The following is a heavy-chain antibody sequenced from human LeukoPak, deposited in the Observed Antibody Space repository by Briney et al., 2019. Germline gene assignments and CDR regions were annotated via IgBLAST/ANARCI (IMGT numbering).Heavy chain of an antibody. CDR3: TTLLGYCSSTSCQRPYYYYGMDV. D-gene: IGHD2-2*01. CDR2: IKSKTDGGTT. Sequence: GGSLRLSCAASGFTFSNAWMSWVRQAPGKGREWVGRIKSKTDGGTTDYAAPVKGRFTISRDDSKNTLYLQMNSLKTEDTAVYYCTTLLGYCSSTSCQRPYYYYGMDVWGQGTTVTVSS. J-gene: IGHJ6*02. CDR1: GFTFSNAW. V-gene: IGHV3-15*01.